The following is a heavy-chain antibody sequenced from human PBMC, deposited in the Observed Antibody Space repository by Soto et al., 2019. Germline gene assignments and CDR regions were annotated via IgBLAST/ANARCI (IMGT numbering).Heavy chain of an antibody. CDR2: IYYSGST. CDR3: ARPVVGVRGVLPWFDP. Sequence: SETLSLTCTVSGGSISSSSYYWGWIRQPPGKGLEWIGSIYYSGSTYYNPSLKSRVTISVDTSKNQFSLKLGSVTAADTAVYYCARPVVGVRGVLPWFDPWGQGTLVTVSS. J-gene: IGHJ5*02. D-gene: IGHD3-10*01. V-gene: IGHV4-39*01. CDR1: GGSISSSSYY.